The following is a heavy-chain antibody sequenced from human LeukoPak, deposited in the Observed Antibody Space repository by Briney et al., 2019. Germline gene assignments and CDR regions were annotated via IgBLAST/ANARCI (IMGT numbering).Heavy chain of an antibody. CDR1: GGSINQYDYY. J-gene: IGHJ5*02. CDR2: FSESGTT. D-gene: IGHD3-10*01. V-gene: IGHV4-39*01. Sequence: SETLSLTCSVSGGSINQYDYYWGLIRQPPGKGLELVGSFSESGTTYYNPSLKTRVTIFVDTSKNQFSLKLSSVTAADTAVYYCASTYYFGSATPNWFDTWGQGILVTASS. CDR3: ASTYYFGSATPNWFDT.